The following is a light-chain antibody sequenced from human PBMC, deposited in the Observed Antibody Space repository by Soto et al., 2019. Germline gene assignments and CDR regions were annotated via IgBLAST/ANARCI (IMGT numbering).Light chain of an antibody. CDR2: DAS. J-gene: IGKJ1*01. V-gene: IGKV1-27*01. CDR3: QKYNSAPWT. CDR1: QGIRNY. Sequence: DIQMTQSPSSLSASVGDRVTITCRASQGIRNYLVWYQQKPGRVPKVLIYDASTLQSGVPSRFSGSGSGTDFTLTISRLQPEDVATYYCQKYNSAPWTFGQGTKVEIK.